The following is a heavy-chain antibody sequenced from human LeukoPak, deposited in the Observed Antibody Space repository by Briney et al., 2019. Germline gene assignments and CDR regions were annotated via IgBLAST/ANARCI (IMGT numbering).Heavy chain of an antibody. CDR3: ARHGSGYYGSGSYYNLDDY. Sequence: GASLQISCKGSGYSFTSYWIGWVRQMPGKGLEWMGIIYPGDSDTRYSPSFQGQVTISADKSISTAYLQWSSLKASDTAMYYCARHGSGYYGSGSYYNLDDYWGQGTLVTVSS. D-gene: IGHD3-10*01. CDR2: IYPGDSDT. CDR1: GYSFTSYW. V-gene: IGHV5-51*01. J-gene: IGHJ4*02.